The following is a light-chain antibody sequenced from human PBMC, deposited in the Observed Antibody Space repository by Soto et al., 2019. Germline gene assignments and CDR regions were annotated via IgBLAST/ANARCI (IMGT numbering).Light chain of an antibody. CDR3: QQYDSSPKT. Sequence: EIVLAQSPATLSVSPGERATLSCRASQSFISNFAWYQQKPGQAPRLLIYGASSRATGIPDRFSGTGSGTDFTLTISRLEPEDFAVYYCQQYDSSPKTFGQGTKVDIK. V-gene: IGKV3-20*01. J-gene: IGKJ1*01. CDR2: GAS. CDR1: QSFISN.